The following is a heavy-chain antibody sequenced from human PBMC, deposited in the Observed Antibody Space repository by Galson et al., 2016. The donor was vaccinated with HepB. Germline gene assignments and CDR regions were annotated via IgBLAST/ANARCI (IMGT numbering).Heavy chain of an antibody. V-gene: IGHV4-31*11. D-gene: IGHD3-3*01. CDR2: IFYSGGT. CDR1: GGSFSGYY. CDR3: AKDRPEGDFPYYFDS. J-gene: IGHJ4*02. Sequence: TLSLTCAVYGGSFSGYYWSWIRQHPGKGLEWIGYIFYSGGTYFNPSLESRVTMSVDTSKNQFSLKLTSVTAADAAVYYCAKDRPEGDFPYYFDSWGQGTLVTVSS.